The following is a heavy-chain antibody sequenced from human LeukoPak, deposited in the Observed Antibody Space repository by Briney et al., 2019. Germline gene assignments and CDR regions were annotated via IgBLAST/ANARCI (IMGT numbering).Heavy chain of an antibody. CDR3: ARALPWIAAAGPSDY. CDR2: IYYTGST. V-gene: IGHV4-31*03. Sequence: SETLSLTCTVSGGFISSGGYYWNWIRQHPGKGLEWVGYIYYTGSTYYTPSLKSRVTISVDTSKNQFSLKLNSVTAADTAVYYCARALPWIAAAGPSDYWGQGALVTVSS. D-gene: IGHD6-13*01. J-gene: IGHJ4*02. CDR1: GGFISSGGYY.